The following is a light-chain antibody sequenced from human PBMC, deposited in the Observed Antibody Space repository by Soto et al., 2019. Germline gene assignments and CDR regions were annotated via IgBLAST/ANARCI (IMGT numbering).Light chain of an antibody. V-gene: IGLV2-14*01. CDR1: SSDVGGYNY. J-gene: IGLJ1*01. CDR2: EVS. Sequence: QSALTQPASVSGSPGQSITISCTGTSSDVGGYNYVSWYQQHPGKAPKFMIYEVSNRPSGVSNRFSGSKSGNTASLTISGLLAEDEADYHCSSYTRSNTYVFGTGTKVTV. CDR3: SSYTRSNTYV.